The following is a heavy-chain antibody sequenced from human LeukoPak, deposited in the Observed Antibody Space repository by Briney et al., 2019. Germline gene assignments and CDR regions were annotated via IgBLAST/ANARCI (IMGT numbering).Heavy chain of an antibody. CDR2: IKSKTDGGTT. D-gene: IGHD3-3*01. J-gene: IGHJ4*02. Sequence: PGGSLRLSCAASGFTFSNAWMNWVRQAPGKGLEWVGRIKSKTDGGTTDYAAPVIGRFTISRDDSKNTLYLQMNSLKTEDTAVYYCTTGGVIVGASTFFDYWGQGALVTVSS. CDR3: TTGGVIVGASTFFDY. V-gene: IGHV3-15*01. CDR1: GFTFSNAW.